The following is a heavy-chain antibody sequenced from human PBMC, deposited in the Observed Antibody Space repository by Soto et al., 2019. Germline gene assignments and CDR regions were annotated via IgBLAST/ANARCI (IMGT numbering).Heavy chain of an antibody. Sequence: QVQLVESGGGVVQPGRSLRLSCAASGFTFSSYAMHWVRQAPGKGLEWVAVISYDGSNKYYADSVKGRFTISRDNSKNTLYLQMNSLRAEDTAVYYCARDAYDSSGYYSTSIFDYWGQGTLVTVSS. J-gene: IGHJ4*02. CDR2: ISYDGSNK. D-gene: IGHD3-22*01. CDR1: GFTFSSYA. CDR3: ARDAYDSSGYYSTSIFDY. V-gene: IGHV3-30-3*01.